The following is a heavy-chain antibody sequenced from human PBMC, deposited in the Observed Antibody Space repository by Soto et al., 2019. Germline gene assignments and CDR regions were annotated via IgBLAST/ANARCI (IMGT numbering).Heavy chain of an antibody. J-gene: IGHJ6*02. V-gene: IGHV1-8*01. CDR3: ARAREYYYGMDV. Sequence: QVQLVQSGAEVKKPGASVKVSCKASGYTFTSYDINWVRQATGQGLEWMGWMNPNSGNTGYAQKFQGRVTMTRNTATRTAYIELSSLRSEDTAVYYCARAREYYYGMDVWGQGTTVTVSS. CDR2: MNPNSGNT. CDR1: GYTFTSYD.